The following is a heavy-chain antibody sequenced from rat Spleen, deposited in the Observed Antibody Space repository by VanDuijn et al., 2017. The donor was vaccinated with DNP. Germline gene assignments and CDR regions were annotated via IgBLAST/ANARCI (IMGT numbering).Heavy chain of an antibody. V-gene: IGHV5-25*01. CDR2: ISTTGGNT. J-gene: IGHJ2*01. CDR3: VRWNSGHFDY. Sequence: EVQLVESGGGLVQPGRSLKLSCAASGFSFSSYDMAWVRQAPTRGLEWVASISTTGGNTYYRDSVKGRFTVSRDDAKSTLYLQMNSLRSEDMATYYCVRWNSGHFDYWGQGVMVTVSS. CDR1: GFSFSSYD. D-gene: IGHD4-3*01.